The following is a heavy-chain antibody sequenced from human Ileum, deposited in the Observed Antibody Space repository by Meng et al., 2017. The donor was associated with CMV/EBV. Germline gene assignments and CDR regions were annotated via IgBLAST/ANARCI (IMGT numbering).Heavy chain of an antibody. V-gene: IGHV1-2*02. CDR2: IKPHSGDT. D-gene: IGHD5-12*01. J-gene: IGHJ4*02. Sequence: VQREQSETEVKKPGASVKVSCKASGYTFTDYYMHWVRQAPGQGLEWMGWIKPHSGDTKYEKKFQGRVTMTSDTSISTVYMELTRLTPDDTAIYYCAREIIMAARAFGYWGQGTLVTVSS. CDR3: AREIIMAARAFGY. CDR1: GYTFTDYY.